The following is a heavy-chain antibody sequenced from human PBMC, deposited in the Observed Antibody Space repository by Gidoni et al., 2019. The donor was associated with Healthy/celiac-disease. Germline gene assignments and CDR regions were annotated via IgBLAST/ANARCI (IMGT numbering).Heavy chain of an antibody. CDR1: GFTFSSYA. CDR3: AKEDYYDSSGYYLISTPPDY. Sequence: EVQLLESGGGLVQPGGSLRLSCAASGFTFSSYAISWVRQAPGKGLEWVSAISGSGGSTYYADSVKGRFTISRDNSKNTLYLQMNSLRAEDTAVYYCAKEDYYDSSGYYLISTPPDYWGQGTLVTVSS. D-gene: IGHD3-22*01. V-gene: IGHV3-23*01. CDR2: ISGSGGST. J-gene: IGHJ4*02.